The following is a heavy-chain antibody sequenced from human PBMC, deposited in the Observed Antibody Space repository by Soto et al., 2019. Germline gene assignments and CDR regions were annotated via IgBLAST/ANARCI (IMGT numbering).Heavy chain of an antibody. CDR2: IYYSGST. D-gene: IGHD4-4*01. CDR3: VRLRNTADGRYSFDY. V-gene: IGHV4-30-4*01. Sequence: QVQLQESGPGLVKPSQTLSLTCTVSGGSISSGDYYWSWIRQPPGKGLEWIGYIYYSGSTYYNPSLKSRVTISIDTSKNQFSLKLRSVTAADTAVYYCVRLRNTADGRYSFDYWGQGTLVTVSS. CDR1: GGSISSGDYY. J-gene: IGHJ4*02.